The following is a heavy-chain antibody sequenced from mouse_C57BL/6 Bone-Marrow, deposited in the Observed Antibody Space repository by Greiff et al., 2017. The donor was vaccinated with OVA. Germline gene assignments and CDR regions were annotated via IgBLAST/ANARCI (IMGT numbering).Heavy chain of an antibody. CDR1: GFNIKDDY. V-gene: IGHV14-4*01. D-gene: IGHD1-1*02. CDR3: TSGGNFDY. CDR2: IDPENGDT. J-gene: IGHJ2*01. Sequence: DVQLQESGAELVRPGASVKLSCTASGFNIKDDYMHWVKQRPEQGLEWIGWIDPENGDTEYASKFQGKATITADTSSNTAYLQLSSLTSEDTAVYYCTSGGNFDYWGQGTTLTVSS.